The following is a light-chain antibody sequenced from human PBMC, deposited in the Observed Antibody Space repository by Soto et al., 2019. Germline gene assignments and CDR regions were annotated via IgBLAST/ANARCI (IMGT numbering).Light chain of an antibody. CDR2: DAS. CDR1: QSVSSY. V-gene: IGKV3-11*01. J-gene: IGKJ5*01. Sequence: DSVLPQYTGTLSLSPGERAPLSCRASQSVSSYLAWYQQKPGQAPRLLIYDASNRATGIPARFSGSGSGTDFTLTISSLEPEDFAVYYCQQRSNWPITFGQGARLEIK. CDR3: QQRSNWPIT.